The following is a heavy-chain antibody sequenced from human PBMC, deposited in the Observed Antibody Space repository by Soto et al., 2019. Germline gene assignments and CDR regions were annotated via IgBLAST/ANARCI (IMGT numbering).Heavy chain of an antibody. CDR2: ISAYNGDT. D-gene: IGHD3-3*01. CDR1: GYTFSTYG. Sequence: QVQLVQSGAEVKKPGASVKVSCKASGYTFSTYGITWVRQAPGQGLERMGWISAYNGDTYSADKFRDRVTMTTASSTRTAYMELRSLTAGGAGFYYCARFALDLEWSTSPFDLWGQGTLVTVSS. J-gene: IGHJ4*02. CDR3: ARFALDLEWSTSPFDL. V-gene: IGHV1-18*01.